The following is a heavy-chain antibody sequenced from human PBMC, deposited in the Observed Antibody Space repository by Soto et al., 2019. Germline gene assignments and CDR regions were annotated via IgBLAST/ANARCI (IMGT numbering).Heavy chain of an antibody. CDR2: INHSGST. V-gene: IGHV4-34*01. CDR1: GGSFSGYY. J-gene: IGHJ6*04. Sequence: SETLSLTCAVYGGSFSGYYWSWIRQPPGKGLEWIGEINHSGSTNYNPSLKSRVTISVDTSKNQFSLKLSSVTAADTAVYYCARGGSRGGYFGSLYYYYGMDVGGKGTTVS. CDR3: ARGGSRGGYFGSLYYYYGMDV. D-gene: IGHD6-19*01.